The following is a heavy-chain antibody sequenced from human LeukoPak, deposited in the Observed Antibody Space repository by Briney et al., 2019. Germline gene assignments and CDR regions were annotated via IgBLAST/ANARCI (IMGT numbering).Heavy chain of an antibody. CDR3: ARGGYSSSWYQNTYYYYGMDV. J-gene: IGHJ6*02. V-gene: IGHV4-31*03. CDR2: IYYSGST. Sequence: SETLSLTCTVSGGSISSGGYYWSWIRQHPGKGLEWIGYIYYSGSTYYNPSLKSRVTISVGTSKNQFSLKLSSVTAADTAVYYCARGGYSSSWYQNTYYYYGMDVWGQGTTVTVSS. CDR1: GGSISSGGYY. D-gene: IGHD6-13*01.